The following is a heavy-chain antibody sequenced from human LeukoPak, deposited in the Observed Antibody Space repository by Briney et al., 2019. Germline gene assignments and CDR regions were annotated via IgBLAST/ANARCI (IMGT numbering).Heavy chain of an antibody. D-gene: IGHD2-15*01. V-gene: IGHV4-30-2*01. CDR1: GGSISSGGYS. Sequence: SETLSLTCAVSGGSISSGGYSWSWIRQPPGKGLEWIGYIYHSGSTYYNPSLKSRVTISVDRSKNQFSLKLSSVTAADTAVYYCARGYCSGGSCLNFDYWGQGTLVTVSS. J-gene: IGHJ4*02. CDR2: IYHSGST. CDR3: ARGYCSGGSCLNFDY.